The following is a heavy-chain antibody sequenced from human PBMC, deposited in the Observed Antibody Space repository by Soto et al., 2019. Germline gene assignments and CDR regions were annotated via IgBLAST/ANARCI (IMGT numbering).Heavy chain of an antibody. CDR3: AKGSWVHHGSEGGNWLDP. CDR2: ISHSGSST. J-gene: IGHJ5*02. V-gene: IGHV3-23*01. D-gene: IGHD3-10*01. CDR1: GVTFTNFA. Sequence: EVQLLESGGGLVQPGGSLRLSCAASGVTFTNFAMNWVRQAPGKRLEWVAGISHSGSSTYYADSVKGRFTVSRDNSMDTLYLQLNSLRADDTAVYYCAKGSWVHHGSEGGNWLDPWGQGTLVTVSS.